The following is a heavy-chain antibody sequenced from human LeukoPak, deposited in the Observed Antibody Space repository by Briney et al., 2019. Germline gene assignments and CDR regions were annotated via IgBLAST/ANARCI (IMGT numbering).Heavy chain of an antibody. CDR1: GFTFSSYA. CDR2: VSGSAGTT. CDR3: ARTPLVRYFDS. Sequence: PGGSLRLSCAVSGFTFSSYAMSWGCLGRGKGLWRVSAVSGSAGTTYYADSVEGRFTISRDNSKNTLYLQMSSLRAEDTALYYCARTPLVRYFDSWGQGTLVTVSS. V-gene: IGHV3-23*01. D-gene: IGHD2-2*01. J-gene: IGHJ4*02.